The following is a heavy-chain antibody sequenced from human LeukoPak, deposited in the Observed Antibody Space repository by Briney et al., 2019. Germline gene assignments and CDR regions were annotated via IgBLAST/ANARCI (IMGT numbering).Heavy chain of an antibody. CDR3: ARDLGNAFDI. Sequence: SETLSLTCTVSGGSLSSYYRSWIRQPPGKGLEWIGYIYYSGSTNYNPSLKSRVTISVDTSKNQFSLKLSSVTAADTAVYYCARDLGNAFDIWGQGTMVTVSS. J-gene: IGHJ3*02. D-gene: IGHD3-16*01. CDR1: GGSLSSYY. V-gene: IGHV4-59*01. CDR2: IYYSGST.